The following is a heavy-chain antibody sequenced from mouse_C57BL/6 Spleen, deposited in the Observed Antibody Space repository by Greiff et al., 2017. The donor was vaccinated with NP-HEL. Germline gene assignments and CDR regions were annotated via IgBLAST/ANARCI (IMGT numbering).Heavy chain of an antibody. CDR1: GFTFSSYA. CDR3: TSELRDDWFAY. D-gene: IGHD2-3*01. Sequence: EVQLVESGGGLVKPGGSLKLSCAASGFTFSSYAMSWVRQTPEKRLEWVATISDGGSYTYYPDNVKGRFTISRDNAKHNLYLQMSHLKSEDTAMYDCTSELRDDWFAYWGQGTRVPVSA. V-gene: IGHV5-4*01. J-gene: IGHJ3*01. CDR2: ISDGGSYT.